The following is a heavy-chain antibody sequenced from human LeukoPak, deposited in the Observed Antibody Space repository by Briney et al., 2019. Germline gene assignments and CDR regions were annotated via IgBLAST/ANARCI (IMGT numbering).Heavy chain of an antibody. CDR3: ARLERGYSYGPRDY. J-gene: IGHJ4*02. Sequence: SETLSLTCTVSGGSISSYYWSWIRQPPGKGLEWIGEINHSGSTNYNPSLKSRVAISVDTSKNQFSLKLSSVTAADTAVYYCARLERGYSYGPRDYWGQGTLVTVSS. CDR1: GGSISSYY. CDR2: INHSGST. D-gene: IGHD5-18*01. V-gene: IGHV4-34*01.